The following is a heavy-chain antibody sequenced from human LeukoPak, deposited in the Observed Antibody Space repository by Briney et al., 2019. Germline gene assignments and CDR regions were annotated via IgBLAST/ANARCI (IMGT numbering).Heavy chain of an antibody. CDR2: ISGSGGST. D-gene: IGHD6-19*01. J-gene: IGHJ4*02. CDR1: GFTFSSYA. CDR3: AKDYFLPAVAGPNFDY. V-gene: IGHV3-23*01. Sequence: GGSLRLSCAACGFTFSSYAMSLVRQAPGKGLEWVSAISGSGGSTYYADSVKGRFTISRDNSKNTLYLQMNSLRAEDTVVYYCAKDYFLPAVAGPNFDYWGQGTLVTVSS.